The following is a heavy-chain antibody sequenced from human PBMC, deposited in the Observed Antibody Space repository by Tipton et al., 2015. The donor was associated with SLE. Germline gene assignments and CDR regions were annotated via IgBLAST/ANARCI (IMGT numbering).Heavy chain of an antibody. V-gene: IGHV3-48*03. Sequence: GSLRLSCAASGFTFSSYEMNWVRQAPGKGLEWVSYISSSGSTIYYADSVKGRFTISRDNAKNSLYLQMNSLRAEDTAVYYCARAGGDYYFDYWGQGTLVTVPS. CDR2: ISSSGSTI. J-gene: IGHJ4*02. CDR1: GFTFSSYE. D-gene: IGHD2-21*01. CDR3: ARAGGDYYFDY.